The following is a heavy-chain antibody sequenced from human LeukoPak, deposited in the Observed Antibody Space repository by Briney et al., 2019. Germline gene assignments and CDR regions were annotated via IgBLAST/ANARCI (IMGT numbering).Heavy chain of an antibody. CDR1: GYTFTNCD. D-gene: IGHD7-27*01. V-gene: IGHV1-8*01. CDR2: MSPNNGNT. CDR3: ASNPPRTGDFNS. Sequence: GASEKVSCKTSGYTFTNCDINWVRQATGQGLEWLGWMSPNNGNTGYAQKFQGRVTMTRDTSINTAYMELSSLRSEDTAVYYCASNPPRTGDFNSWGQGALVTVSS. J-gene: IGHJ4*02.